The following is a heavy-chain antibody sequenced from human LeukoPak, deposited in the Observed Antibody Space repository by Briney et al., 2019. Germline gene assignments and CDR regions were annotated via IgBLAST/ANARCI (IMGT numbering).Heavy chain of an antibody. Sequence: SETLSLTCTVSGRSVSSGSYYWSWIRQPPGKGLEWIGYIYYSGSTNYNPSLKSRVTISVDTSKNQFSLKLSSVTAADTAVYYCARDSVGATPAAFDIWGQGTMVTVSS. CDR3: ARDSVGATPAAFDI. CDR2: IYYSGST. CDR1: GRSVSSGSYY. J-gene: IGHJ3*02. D-gene: IGHD1-26*01. V-gene: IGHV4-61*01.